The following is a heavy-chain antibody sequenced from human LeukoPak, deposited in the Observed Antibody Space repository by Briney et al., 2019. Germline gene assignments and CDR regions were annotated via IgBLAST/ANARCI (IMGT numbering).Heavy chain of an antibody. D-gene: IGHD1-26*01. CDR1: GFTFSSYA. V-gene: IGHV3-23*01. CDR2: ISGSGGST. CDR3: AKDIVEATPDGIFDY. Sequence: GGSLRLSCAASGFTFSSYAMYWVRQAPGKGLEWVSVISGSGGSTYYADSVKGRFAISRDNSKNTLFLQMNSLRAEDTAVYYCAKDIVEATPDGIFDYWGQGTLVTVSS. J-gene: IGHJ4*02.